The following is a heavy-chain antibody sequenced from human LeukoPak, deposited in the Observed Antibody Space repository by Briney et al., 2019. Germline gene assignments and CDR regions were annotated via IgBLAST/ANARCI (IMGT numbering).Heavy chain of an antibody. CDR2: IIPIFGTA. V-gene: IGHV1-69*13. CDR1: GYTFTSYA. Sequence: ASVKVSCKASGYTFTSYAISWVRQAPGQGLEWMGGIIPIFGTANYAQKFQGRVTITADESTSTAYMEVNSLRSEDTAVYYCARDGWLQLHAFDIWGQGTMVTVSS. J-gene: IGHJ3*02. D-gene: IGHD5-24*01. CDR3: ARDGWLQLHAFDI.